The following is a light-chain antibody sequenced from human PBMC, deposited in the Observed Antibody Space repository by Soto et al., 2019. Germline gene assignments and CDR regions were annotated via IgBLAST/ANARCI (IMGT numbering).Light chain of an antibody. Sequence: QSALTQPASVSGAPGQSITISCTGTSSDVGGYNYVSWYQQYPGKAPKLMIYEFSDRPSGVSNRFSGSKSGNTASLTISGLQAEDEADYYCSSYTSSSTLVFGGGTKLTV. V-gene: IGLV2-14*01. J-gene: IGLJ2*01. CDR3: SSYTSSSTLV. CDR1: SSDVGGYNY. CDR2: EFS.